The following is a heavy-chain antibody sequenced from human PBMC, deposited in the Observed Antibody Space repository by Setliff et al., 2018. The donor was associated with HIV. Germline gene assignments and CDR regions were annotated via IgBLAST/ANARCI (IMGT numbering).Heavy chain of an antibody. V-gene: IGHV4-30-4*01. D-gene: IGHD6-13*01. Sequence: SETLSLTCTVSGGSIKSGAYYWSWIRQRPGRGLEWIGYIYYTGSPYFNPSLRGRLTLSVDTSKNQFSLKLSSVTAADTAVYYCARGQPFRYSSSWGGPQLNWFDPWGQGTLVTVSS. J-gene: IGHJ5*02. CDR1: GGSIKSGAYY. CDR2: IYYTGSP. CDR3: ARGQPFRYSSSWGGPQLNWFDP.